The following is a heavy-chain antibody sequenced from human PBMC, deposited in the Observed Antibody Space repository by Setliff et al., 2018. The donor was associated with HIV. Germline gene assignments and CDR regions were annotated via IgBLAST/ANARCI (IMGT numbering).Heavy chain of an antibody. D-gene: IGHD3-22*01. CDR2: IDPSDSYT. Sequence: PGESLKISCQGSGYRFTSYWISWVRQMPGKGLEWMGRIDPSDSYTNYSPSFQGQVTISADKSISTAYLQWSCLKASDTAMYYRARRKDDSSGYYRPHGAFDIWGQGTMVTVSS. J-gene: IGHJ3*02. CDR3: ARRKDDSSGYYRPHGAFDI. V-gene: IGHV5-10-1*04. CDR1: GYRFTSYW.